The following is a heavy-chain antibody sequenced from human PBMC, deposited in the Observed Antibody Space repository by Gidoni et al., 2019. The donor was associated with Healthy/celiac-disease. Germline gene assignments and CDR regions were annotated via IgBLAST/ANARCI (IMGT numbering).Heavy chain of an antibody. Sequence: QLQLAESGGGVFQPGRSLRLCCAAPGFTFSDSAMHWVRQAPGKGLEWVAVIWYDGSNKYYADSVKGRFTISRANSKNTRYLQMNSLRAEDTAVYYCARDLDYWGQGILVTVSS. CDR1: GFTFSDSA. V-gene: IGHV3-33*08. CDR2: IWYDGSNK. J-gene: IGHJ4*02. CDR3: ARDLDY.